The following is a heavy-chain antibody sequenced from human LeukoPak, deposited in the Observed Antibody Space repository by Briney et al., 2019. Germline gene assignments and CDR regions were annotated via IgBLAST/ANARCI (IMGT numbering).Heavy chain of an antibody. D-gene: IGHD3-22*01. V-gene: IGHV1-2*02. CDR1: GYTFTGYY. CDR2: INPNRGST. J-gene: IGHJ4*02. Sequence: GASVTVTCKAYGYTFTGYYRHWVRQPPGQGLEWMGWINPNRGSTNIEQRLQDRVTMTRDTSISTAYMALNKLRSDNTAVYYCARGSSAMIVVVITTGHYWGQGTLVTVPS. CDR3: ARGSSAMIVVVITTGHY.